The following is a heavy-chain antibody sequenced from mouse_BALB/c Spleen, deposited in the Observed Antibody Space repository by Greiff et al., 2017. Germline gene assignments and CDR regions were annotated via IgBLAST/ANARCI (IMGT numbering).Heavy chain of an antibody. CDR2: ISSGGSYT. CDR1: GFTFSSYT. D-gene: IGHD2-14*01. V-gene: IGHV5-6-4*01. CDR3: TRASAYYRDAMDY. J-gene: IGHJ4*01. Sequence: EVQVVESGGGLVKPGGSLKLSCAASGFTFSSYTMSWVRQTPEKRLEWVATISSGGSYTYYPDSVKGRFTISRDNAKNTLYLQMSSLTSEDTAMYYCTRASAYYRDAMDYWGQGTSVTVSS.